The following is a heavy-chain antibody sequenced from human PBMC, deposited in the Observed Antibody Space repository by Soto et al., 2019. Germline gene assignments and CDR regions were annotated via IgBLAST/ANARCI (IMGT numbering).Heavy chain of an antibody. J-gene: IGHJ4*02. CDR1: GFTFSSYE. CDR2: ISSSSSSM. Sequence: EVQLVESGGGLVQPGGSLRLSCAASGFTFSSYEMNWVRQAPGKGLEWISYISSSSSSMYYADSVKGRFTITRDNAKNSLKLQMNSLRAENTAVYYCARDLSFYLGQRTLVTVSP. CDR3: ARDLSFY. V-gene: IGHV3-48*03.